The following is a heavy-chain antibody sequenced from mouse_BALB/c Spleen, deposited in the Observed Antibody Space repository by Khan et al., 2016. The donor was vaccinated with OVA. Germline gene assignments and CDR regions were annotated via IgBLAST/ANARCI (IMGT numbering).Heavy chain of an antibody. CDR1: GYTFTSYW. CDR2: IAPGSDSS. Sequence: DLVKPGASVKLSCKASGYTFTSYWINWTKQRPGQGLEWIGQIAPGSDSSYYNEIFNGKATLTVDASSSTAYIQLSSLSSEDSAVYFCARSNYYGSGLYAMDYWGQGTSVTVSS. CDR3: ARSNYYGSGLYAMDY. V-gene: IGHV1S41*01. D-gene: IGHD1-1*01. J-gene: IGHJ4*01.